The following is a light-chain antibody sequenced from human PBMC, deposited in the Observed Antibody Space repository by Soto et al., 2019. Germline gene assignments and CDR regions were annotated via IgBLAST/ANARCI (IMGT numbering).Light chain of an antibody. CDR3: QKYNSAPWT. J-gene: IGKJ1*01. CDR1: QAITNY. Sequence: DIQMTQSPSSLSASVGDRVTITCRASQAITNYLAWFQQKPGKVPKLLIYAASTLLSGVPSRFSGSGSGTDFTLTISSLQPEDVATYYCQKYNSAPWTFGQGTKVEI. CDR2: AAS. V-gene: IGKV1-27*01.